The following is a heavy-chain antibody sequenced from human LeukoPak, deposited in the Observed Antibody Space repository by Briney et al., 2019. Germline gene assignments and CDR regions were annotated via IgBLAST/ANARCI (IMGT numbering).Heavy chain of an antibody. J-gene: IGHJ4*02. V-gene: IGHV3-15*01. Sequence: MPGGSLRLSCAASGFSFSSAWITWVRQPPGKGLEWVGRIKSKTDGGTVDYAAPVKGRFTISRDDSINTLYLQVNSMKTEDTATYHCIVSNYYSSGSYNFDSWGQGTLVTVSS. D-gene: IGHD3-10*01. CDR2: IKSKTDGGTV. CDR3: IVSNYYSSGSYNFDS. CDR1: GFSFSSAW.